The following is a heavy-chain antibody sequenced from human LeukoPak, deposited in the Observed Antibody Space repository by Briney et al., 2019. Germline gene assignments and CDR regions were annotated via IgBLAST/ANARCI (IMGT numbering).Heavy chain of an antibody. CDR3: ASRGYDSYFDY. Sequence: SETLSLTCTVSGGSISSYYWSWIRQPPGKGLEWIGYIYYSGSTNYNPSLKSRVTISVDTSKNQFSLKLSSVTAADTAVYYCASRGYDSYFDYWGQGTLVTVSS. D-gene: IGHD5-12*01. CDR1: GGSISSYY. V-gene: IGHV4-59*01. J-gene: IGHJ4*02. CDR2: IYYSGST.